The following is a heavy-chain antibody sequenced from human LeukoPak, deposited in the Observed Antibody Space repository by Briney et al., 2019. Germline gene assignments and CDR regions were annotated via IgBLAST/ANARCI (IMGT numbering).Heavy chain of an antibody. CDR3: ARGDGYNRFYYFDY. V-gene: IGHV4-34*01. D-gene: IGHD5-24*01. CDR2: INHSGST. J-gene: IGHJ4*02. Sequence: SETLSLTCAVYGGSFSGYYWSWIRQSPGKGLEWIAEINHSGSTNYNPSLKSRVTISVDTSKNQFSLKLSSVTAADTAVYYCARGDGYNRFYYFDYWGQGTLVTVSS. CDR1: GGSFSGYY.